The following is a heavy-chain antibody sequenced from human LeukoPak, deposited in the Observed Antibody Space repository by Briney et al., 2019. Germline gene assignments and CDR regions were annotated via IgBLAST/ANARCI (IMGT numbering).Heavy chain of an antibody. CDR3: ASGRQLAY. V-gene: IGHV3-7*01. CDR2: MKQDGSEK. D-gene: IGHD6-6*01. J-gene: IGHJ4*02. CDR1: GFTFSDYW. Sequence: PGGSLRLSFAASGFTFSDYWMSWVRQAPGKGLEWVANMKQDGSEKYYVDSVKGRFTISRDNAKNSLYLQMNSLRVEDTAVYYCASGRQLAYWGQGTLVTVSS.